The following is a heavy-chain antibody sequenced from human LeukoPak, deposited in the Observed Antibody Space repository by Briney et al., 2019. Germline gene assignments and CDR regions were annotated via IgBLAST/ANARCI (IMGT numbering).Heavy chain of an antibody. CDR3: ARDPVTIFGVNYYMDV. D-gene: IGHD3-3*01. CDR2: IIPSGGST. V-gene: IGHV1-46*01. Sequence: ASVTVSCKASGYTFTSYYMHWVRQAPGQGLEWMGIIIPSGGSTSYAQKFQGRVTMTRDTSTSTVYMELSSLRSEDTAVYYCARDPVTIFGVNYYMDVWGKGTTVTVS. J-gene: IGHJ6*03. CDR1: GYTFTSYY.